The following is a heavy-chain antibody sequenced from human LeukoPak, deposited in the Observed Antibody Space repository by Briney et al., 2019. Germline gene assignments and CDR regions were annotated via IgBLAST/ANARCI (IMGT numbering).Heavy chain of an antibody. J-gene: IGHJ4*02. CDR3: ATNSGYDERRDY. Sequence: PGGSLRLSCAASGFTFSTYWVHWVRQAPGKGLVWVSRISSDGSITSYADSVKGRFTISRDNAKNSLYLQMNSLRAEDTAVYYCATNSGYDERRDYWGQGTLVTVSS. V-gene: IGHV3-74*01. CDR1: GFTFSTYW. D-gene: IGHD5-12*01. CDR2: ISSDGSIT.